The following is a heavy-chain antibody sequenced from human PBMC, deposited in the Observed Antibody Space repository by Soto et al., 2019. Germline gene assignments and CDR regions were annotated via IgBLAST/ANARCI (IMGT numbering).Heavy chain of an antibody. CDR1: GGSISSGGYY. V-gene: IGHV4-31*03. Sequence: SETLSLTCTVSGGSISSGGYYWSWIRQHPGKGLEWIGYIYYSGSTYYNPSLKSRVTISVDTSKNHFSLKLSSVTAAGTAVYYWARGSVNYGSGSLYYYYYCGIDVWGQGTTVTVSS. J-gene: IGHJ6*02. D-gene: IGHD3-10*01. CDR3: ARGSVNYGSGSLYYYYYCGIDV. CDR2: IYYSGST.